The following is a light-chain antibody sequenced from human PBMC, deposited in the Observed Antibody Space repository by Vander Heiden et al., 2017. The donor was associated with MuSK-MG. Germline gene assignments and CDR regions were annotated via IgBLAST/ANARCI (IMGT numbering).Light chain of an antibody. CDR3: QQYGSSPYT. Sequence: EIVFTQSTGTLSLSPGERATLSCRASQSVSSSYLAWYQQKPGQAPRLLIYGASSRATGIPDRFSGSGSGTDFTLTISRLEPEDFAVYYCQQYGSSPYTFGQGTKLEIK. J-gene: IGKJ2*01. V-gene: IGKV3-20*01. CDR1: QSVSSSY. CDR2: GAS.